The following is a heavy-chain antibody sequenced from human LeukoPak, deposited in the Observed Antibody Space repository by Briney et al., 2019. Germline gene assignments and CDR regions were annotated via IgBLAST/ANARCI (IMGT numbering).Heavy chain of an antibody. V-gene: IGHV4-59*01. Sequence: SETLSLTCTVSDGSIRSYFWSRIRQPPGKGLEWIGNIYYSGSTDYNPSLKSRVTISVDTSKKQFSLKLNSVTAADTAVYYCASDWQWVFDYWGQGTLVTVSS. CDR1: DGSIRSYF. J-gene: IGHJ4*02. CDR3: ASDWQWVFDY. CDR2: IYYSGST. D-gene: IGHD6-19*01.